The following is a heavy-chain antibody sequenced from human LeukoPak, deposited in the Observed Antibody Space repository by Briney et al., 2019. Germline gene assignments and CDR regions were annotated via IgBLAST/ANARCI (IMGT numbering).Heavy chain of an antibody. CDR3: ARMYYDFWSGYYSWFDP. CDR2: INPSGSST. J-gene: IGHJ5*02. Sequence: ASVKVSCKASGYTFTSYYMHWVRQAPGQGLEWMGLINPSGSSTSYAQKFQGRVTMTRDMSTSTVYMELSSLRSEDTAVYYCARMYYDFWSGYYSWFDPWGQGTLVTVSS. CDR1: GYTFTSYY. V-gene: IGHV1-46*01. D-gene: IGHD3-3*01.